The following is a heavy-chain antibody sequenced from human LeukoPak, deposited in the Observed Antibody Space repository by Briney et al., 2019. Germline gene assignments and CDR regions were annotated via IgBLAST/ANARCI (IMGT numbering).Heavy chain of an antibody. CDR2: ISYDGSNK. CDR1: GFTFSSYG. V-gene: IGHV3-30*18. Sequence: PGRSLRLSCAASGFTFSSYGMHWVRQAPGKGLEWVAVISYDGSNKYYADSVKGRFTISRDNSKNTLYLQMNSLRAEDTAVYYCAKDISGYSGHRIPYGMDVWGQGTTVTVSS. D-gene: IGHD5-12*01. J-gene: IGHJ6*02. CDR3: AKDISGYSGHRIPYGMDV.